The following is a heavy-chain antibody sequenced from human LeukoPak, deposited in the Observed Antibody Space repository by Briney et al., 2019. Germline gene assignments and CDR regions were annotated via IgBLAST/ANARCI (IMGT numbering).Heavy chain of an antibody. J-gene: IGHJ4*02. V-gene: IGHV3-23*01. CDR2: ISASVVST. Sequence: GGSLKLSCAASGFTFSSYVMNWVRQASGKGLEWVSTISASVVSTYYADSVKGRFTISRDNSKNTLYLQMNSLRAEDTAVYYCAKDVRRYDFTFDYWGQGTLVTVSS. CDR1: GFTFSSYV. D-gene: IGHD3-3*01. CDR3: AKDVRRYDFTFDY.